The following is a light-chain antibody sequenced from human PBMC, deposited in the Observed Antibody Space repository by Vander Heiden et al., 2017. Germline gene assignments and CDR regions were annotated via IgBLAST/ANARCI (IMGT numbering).Light chain of an antibody. CDR2: AAS. CDR3: QQTYSNLPYT. V-gene: IGKV1-39*01. J-gene: IGKJ2*01. Sequence: DTQTSQSPSSLSAPVGDRVTITCRASQSISSYLNWYQPKPRRAPKLPICAASSLQSGIPSMFSGSGYVTDFPLTISSLQPEDFAAYYCQQTYSNLPYTFGQGTKLEIK. CDR1: QSISSY.